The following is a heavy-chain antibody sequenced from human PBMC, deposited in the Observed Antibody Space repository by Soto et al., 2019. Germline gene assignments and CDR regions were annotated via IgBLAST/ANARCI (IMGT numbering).Heavy chain of an antibody. CDR2: INAGNGNT. Sequence: GAPVEVSCKASGYTFTSYAMHWVRQAPGQRLEWMGWINAGNGNTKYSQKFQGRVTITRDTSASTAYMELSSLRSEDTAVYYCARDLRGYSGYDLSWFDPWGQGTLVTVSS. D-gene: IGHD5-12*01. V-gene: IGHV1-3*01. CDR1: GYTFTSYA. J-gene: IGHJ5*02. CDR3: ARDLRGYSGYDLSWFDP.